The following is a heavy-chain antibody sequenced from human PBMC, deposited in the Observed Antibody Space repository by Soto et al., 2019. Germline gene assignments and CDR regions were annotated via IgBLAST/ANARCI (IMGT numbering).Heavy chain of an antibody. J-gene: IGHJ3*02. CDR2: IIPIFGTA. CDR3: AVSGRRDAFDI. D-gene: IGHD1-26*01. V-gene: IGHV1-69*01. CDR1: GGTLSSYA. Sequence: QVQLVQSGAEVKKPGSSLRVSCKASGGTLSSYAISWVRQAPGKGLEWMGGIIPIFGTANYAQKFQGRVTITADESTSTAYMELSSLRSEDTAVYYCAVSGRRDAFDIWGQGTMVTVSS.